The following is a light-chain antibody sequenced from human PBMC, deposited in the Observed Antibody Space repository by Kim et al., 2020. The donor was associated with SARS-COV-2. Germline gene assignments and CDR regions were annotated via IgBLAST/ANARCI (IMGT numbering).Light chain of an antibody. V-gene: IGLV6-57*03. J-gene: IGLJ2*01. CDR1: SGSNASNY. CDR3: QSYDSSNHMV. Sequence: KQVTIACTRSSGSNASNYVQWYQQRPGSAPATVIYEDTQRPSGVPDRFSGSIDSSSNSASLTISGLKTEDEADYYCQSYDSSNHMVFGGGTQLTVL. CDR2: EDT.